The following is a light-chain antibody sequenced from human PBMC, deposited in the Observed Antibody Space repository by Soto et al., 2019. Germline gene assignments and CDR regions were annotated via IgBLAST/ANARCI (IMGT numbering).Light chain of an antibody. V-gene: IGLV2-11*01. Sequence: QSALTQPRSVSGSPGQSVTISCTGTSSDVGGYNYVSWYQQHPGKAPKLLIYDVTKRPSGIPNRFSGSKSDNTASLTISGHQAEEEADYYCCSYAGSYTWVFGGGTQLTVL. CDR3: CSYAGSYTWV. CDR2: DVT. J-gene: IGLJ3*02. CDR1: SSDVGGYNY.